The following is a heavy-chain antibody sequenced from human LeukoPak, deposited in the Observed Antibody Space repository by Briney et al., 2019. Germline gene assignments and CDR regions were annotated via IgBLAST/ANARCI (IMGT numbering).Heavy chain of an antibody. Sequence: GGPLRLSCAACGFTFSSYNINWVRQAPGKGLEWVSSISSSSSYIYYADSVKGRFTISRDNAKNSLYLQMNSLRAEDTAVYYCAKEDSNGWYFFDYWGQGTLVSVSS. CDR1: GFTFSSYN. D-gene: IGHD6-19*01. J-gene: IGHJ4*02. V-gene: IGHV3-21*01. CDR3: AKEDSNGWYFFDY. CDR2: ISSSSSYI.